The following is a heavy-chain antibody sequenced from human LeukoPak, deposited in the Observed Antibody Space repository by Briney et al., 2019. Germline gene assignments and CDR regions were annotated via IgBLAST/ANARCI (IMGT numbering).Heavy chain of an antibody. Sequence: GGSLRLSCAASGFTFSDYYMSWIRQAPGKGLEWVSYISSSGSTIYYADSVKGRFTISRDNAKNSLYLQMNSLRAEGTAVYYCARGEQLVVSDYFDYWGQGTLVTVSS. CDR3: ARGEQLVVSDYFDY. V-gene: IGHV3-11*01. CDR2: ISSSGSTI. CDR1: GFTFSDYY. J-gene: IGHJ4*02. D-gene: IGHD6-6*01.